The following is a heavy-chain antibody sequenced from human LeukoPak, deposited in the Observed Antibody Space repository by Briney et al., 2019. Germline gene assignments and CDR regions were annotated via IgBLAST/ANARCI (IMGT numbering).Heavy chain of an antibody. CDR1: GYTFTGYY. D-gene: IGHD3-10*02. CDR3: ARPLGGLCWGEDPFDY. V-gene: IGHV1-2*02. Sequence: GASVKVSCKASGYTFTGYYMHWVRQAPGQGLEWMGWINPNSGGTNYAQKFQGRVTMTRDTSISTAYMELSRLRSDDTAVYYCARPLGGLCWGEDPFDYGGQGPWVT. J-gene: IGHJ4*02. CDR2: INPNSGGT.